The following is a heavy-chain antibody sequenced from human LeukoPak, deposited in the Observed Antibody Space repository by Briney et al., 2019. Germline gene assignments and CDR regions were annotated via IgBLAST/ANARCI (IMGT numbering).Heavy chain of an antibody. J-gene: IGHJ4*02. Sequence: PSETLSLTCTVSGDSISRGDYYWTWIRQPPGKGLEWIGYIYHSGDAYYNPSLKSRVTISVDTSKNQFSLKLSSVTAADTAVYYCARGVASWGQGTLVTVSS. V-gene: IGHV4-30-4*01. CDR1: GDSISRGDYY. CDR3: ARGVAS. CDR2: IYHSGDA.